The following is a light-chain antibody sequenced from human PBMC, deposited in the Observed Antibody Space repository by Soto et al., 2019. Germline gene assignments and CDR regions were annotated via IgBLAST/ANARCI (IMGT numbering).Light chain of an antibody. J-gene: IGKJ5*01. CDR1: QSLLHSNGYNF. CDR3: MQALQTPIT. V-gene: IGKV2-28*01. Sequence: DIVMTQSPLSLPVTPGEPASISCRSSQSLLHSNGYNFLDWFLQKPGQSPQLLIYLGSYRASGVRDRFSGSGSGTDFTLKISRVEAEDVGVYYCMQALQTPITFGQGTRLEIK. CDR2: LGS.